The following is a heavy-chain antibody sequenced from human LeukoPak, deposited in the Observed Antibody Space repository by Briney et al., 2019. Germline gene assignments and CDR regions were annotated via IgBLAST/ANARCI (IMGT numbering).Heavy chain of an antibody. CDR1: GFTFSSYW. J-gene: IGHJ5*02. Sequence: PGGSLRLSCAASGFTFSSYWMSWVRQAPGKGLEWVAVIWYDRSNKYYADSVKGRFTISRDNSKNTLYLQMNSLRAEDTAMYYCAREGHQWLLSNWFDPWGQGTLVTVSS. CDR3: AREGHQWLLSNWFDP. CDR2: IWYDRSNK. V-gene: IGHV3-33*08. D-gene: IGHD3-22*01.